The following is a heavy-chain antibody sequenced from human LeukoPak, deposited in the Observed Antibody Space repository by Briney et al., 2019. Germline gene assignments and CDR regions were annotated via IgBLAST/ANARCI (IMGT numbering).Heavy chain of an antibody. CDR2: IHYSGST. D-gene: IGHD3-9*01. Sequence: SETLSLTCTVSGGSINSYYWSWIRQPPGRGLEWIGSIHYSGSTSYNPSLRSRVTISVDKSKNQFFLKLSSVTATDTAVYYCASQAQTAFEGVGYYYYYYMDVWGKGTTVTVSS. V-gene: IGHV4-59*01. CDR1: GGSINSYY. CDR3: ASQAQTAFEGVGYYYYYYMDV. J-gene: IGHJ6*03.